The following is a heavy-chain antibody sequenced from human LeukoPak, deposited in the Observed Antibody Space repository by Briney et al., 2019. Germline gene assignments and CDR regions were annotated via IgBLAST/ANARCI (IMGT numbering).Heavy chain of an antibody. CDR1: GFTVSSNY. Sequence: PGGSLRLSCAASGFTVSSNYMSWVRQAPGKGLEWVSVIYSGGSTYYADSVKGRFTISRDNSKNTLYLQMNSLRAEDTAVYYCARDPLVGATNYWGQGTLVTVSS. V-gene: IGHV3-66*01. CDR2: IYSGGST. D-gene: IGHD1-26*01. CDR3: ARDPLVGATNY. J-gene: IGHJ4*02.